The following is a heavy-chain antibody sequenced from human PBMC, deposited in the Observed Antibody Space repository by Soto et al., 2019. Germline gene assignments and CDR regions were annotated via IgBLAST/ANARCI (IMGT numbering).Heavy chain of an antibody. D-gene: IGHD3-10*01. V-gene: IGHV3-33*01. CDR2: IWYDGSNK. Sequence: QVQLVESGGGVVQPGGSLRLSCAASGFTFSSYGMHWVRQAPGKGLEWVAVIWYDGSNKYYADSVKGRFTISRDNSKNTLYLQMNSLRAEDTAVYYCARDKVTMVRGVIIDGWFDPWGQGTLVTVSS. J-gene: IGHJ5*02. CDR1: GFTFSSYG. CDR3: ARDKVTMVRGVIIDGWFDP.